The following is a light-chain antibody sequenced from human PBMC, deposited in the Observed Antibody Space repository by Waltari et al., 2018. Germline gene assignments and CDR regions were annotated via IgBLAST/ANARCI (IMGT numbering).Light chain of an antibody. J-gene: IGLJ2*01. CDR1: SNDVGAAHF. CDR2: DAT. V-gene: IGLV2-14*03. CDR3: SSFTDTHTLL. Sequence: QSALTQPASVSGSPGQSITIPCTGTSNDVGAAHFVSWYQQHPGSAPQLIIYDATARPSGISYRFSGSKSANTASLTISGLLPEDEAIYYCSSFTDTHTLLFGGGTTVTVL.